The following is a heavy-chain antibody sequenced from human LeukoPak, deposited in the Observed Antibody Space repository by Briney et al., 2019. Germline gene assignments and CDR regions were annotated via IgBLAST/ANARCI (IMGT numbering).Heavy chain of an antibody. Sequence: ASVKVSCKASGYTFTSYYMHWVRQAPGQGLEWMGIINPSGGSTSYARKFQGRVTMTRDMSTRTAFMELSSLRSEDTAVYFCARDHSTVRGYYGSGTFDTSYMDVWGKGTTVTVSS. CDR1: GYTFTSYY. V-gene: IGHV1-46*01. CDR3: ARDHSTVRGYYGSGTFDTSYMDV. D-gene: IGHD3-10*01. J-gene: IGHJ6*03. CDR2: INPSGGST.